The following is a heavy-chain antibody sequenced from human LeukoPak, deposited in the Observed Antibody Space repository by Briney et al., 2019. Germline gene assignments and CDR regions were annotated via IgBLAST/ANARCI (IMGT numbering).Heavy chain of an antibody. J-gene: IGHJ4*02. CDR3: ARDLQSSRDGYTRVGRDDDY. V-gene: IGHV1-69*13. CDR1: GGTFSSCA. CDR2: IIPIFGTA. Sequence: SVKVSCKASGGTFSSCAISWVRQALGQGLEWMGGIIPIFGTANYAQKFQGRVTITADESTSTAYMELSSLRSEDTAVYYCARDLQSSRDGYTRVGRDDDYWGQGTLVTVSS. D-gene: IGHD5-24*01.